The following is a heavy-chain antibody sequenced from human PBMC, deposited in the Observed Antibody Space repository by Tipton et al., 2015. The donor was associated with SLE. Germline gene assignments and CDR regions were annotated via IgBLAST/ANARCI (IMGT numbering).Heavy chain of an antibody. CDR2: INLDGSEK. J-gene: IGHJ3*02. V-gene: IGHV3-7*03. D-gene: IGHD2-2*01. Sequence: SLRLSCEVSGSTFNTFWMSWLRQAPGKGLEWVANINLDGSEKYYVDSVKGRFTITRDNAKNSLYLQMNSLRAEDTALYYCAKDLGQVDLLVPATDAFDIWGQGTMVTVSS. CDR1: GSTFNTFW. CDR3: AKDLGQVDLLVPATDAFDI.